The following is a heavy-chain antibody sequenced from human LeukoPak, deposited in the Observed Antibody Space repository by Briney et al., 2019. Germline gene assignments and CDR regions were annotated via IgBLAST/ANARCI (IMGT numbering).Heavy chain of an antibody. CDR2: IYTSGST. J-gene: IGHJ4*02. CDR3: ARTRLGGATRYYFDY. Sequence: PSETLSLTCTVSGGSISSYYWSWIRQPAGKGLEWIGRIYTSGSTNYNPSLKSRVTMSVDTSKNQFSLKLSSVTAADTAVYYCARTRLGGATRYYFDYWGQGTLVTVSS. V-gene: IGHV4-4*07. CDR1: GGSISSYY. D-gene: IGHD1-26*01.